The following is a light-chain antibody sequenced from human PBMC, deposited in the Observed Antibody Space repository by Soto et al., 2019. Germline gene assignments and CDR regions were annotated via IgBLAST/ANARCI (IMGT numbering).Light chain of an antibody. V-gene: IGLV1-51*01. CDR1: SSNIGNNF. Sequence: QSVLTQPPSLSAAPGQRVTISCSGSSSNIGNNFASWYQQLPGTAPKLLIYDGNNRPSGIPDRFSGSKSGTSATLGITGLQTGDEADYFCGTWDDSLSAWVFGGGTKLTVL. J-gene: IGLJ3*02. CDR3: GTWDDSLSAWV. CDR2: DGN.